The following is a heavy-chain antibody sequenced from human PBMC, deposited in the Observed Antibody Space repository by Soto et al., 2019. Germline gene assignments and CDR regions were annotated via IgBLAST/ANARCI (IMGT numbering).Heavy chain of an antibody. J-gene: IGHJ5*02. Sequence: RGSLRLSCSASGFTVSNYWVHWVRQAPGEGLERVANIKEDGSERNYVDSVKGRFTISRDNAENSLYLQMNSLRAEDTAVYYCASARHIGPWGQGTLVTVAS. CDR3: ASARHIGP. CDR2: IKEDGSER. CDR1: GFTVSNYW. V-gene: IGHV3-7*01. D-gene: IGHD2-21*01.